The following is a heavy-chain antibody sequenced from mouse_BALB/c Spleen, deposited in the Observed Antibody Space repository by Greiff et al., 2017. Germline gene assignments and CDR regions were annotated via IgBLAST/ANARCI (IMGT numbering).Heavy chain of an antibody. J-gene: IGHJ4*01. Sequence: EVHLVESGGGLVQPGGSLRLSCATSGFTFTDYYMSWVRQPPGKALEWLGFIRNKANGYTTEYSASVKGRFTISRDNSQSILYLQMNTLRAEDSATYYCARVWLQNYAMDYWGQGTSVTVSS. CDR3: ARVWLQNYAMDY. CDR2: IRNKANGYTT. D-gene: IGHD2-2*01. V-gene: IGHV7-3*02. CDR1: GFTFTDYY.